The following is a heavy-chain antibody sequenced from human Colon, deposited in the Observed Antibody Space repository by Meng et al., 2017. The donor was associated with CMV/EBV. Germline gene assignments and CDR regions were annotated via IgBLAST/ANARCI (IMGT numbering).Heavy chain of an antibody. Sequence: VQLEEAGGGLAQRGGALRLSCAASGFTFSSKWMHWVRQGPGKGLVWVSRINTDGSTTYYADSVKGRFTISRDNAKNTLYLQMNSLRAEDTAVYYCASRDYWGQGTLVTVSS. CDR1: GFTFSSKW. CDR2: INTDGSTT. CDR3: ASRDY. V-gene: IGHV3-74*01. J-gene: IGHJ4*02.